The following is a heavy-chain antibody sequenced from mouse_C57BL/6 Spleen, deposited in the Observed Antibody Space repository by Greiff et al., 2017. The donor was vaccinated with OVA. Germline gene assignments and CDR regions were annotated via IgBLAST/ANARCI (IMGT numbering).Heavy chain of an antibody. CDR3: ARLYYYGSSYGFAY. CDR2: IRNKANGYTT. Sequence: EVKLEESGGGLVQPGGSLSLSCAASGFTFTDYYMSWVRQPPGKALEWLGFIRNKANGYTTEYSASVKGRFTISRDNSQSILYLQMNALRAEDSATYYCARLYYYGSSYGFAYWGQGTLVTVSA. J-gene: IGHJ3*01. V-gene: IGHV7-3*01. CDR1: GFTFTDYY. D-gene: IGHD1-1*01.